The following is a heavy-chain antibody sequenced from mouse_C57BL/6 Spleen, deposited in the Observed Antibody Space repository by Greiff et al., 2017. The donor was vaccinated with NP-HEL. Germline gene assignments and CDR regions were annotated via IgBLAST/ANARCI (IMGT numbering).Heavy chain of an antibody. CDR2: IDPSDSYT. J-gene: IGHJ1*03. Sequence: QVQLQQPGAELVMPGASVKLSCKASGYTFTSYWMHWVKQRPGQGLEWIGEIDPSDSYTIYNQKFKGKSTLTVDKSSSTAYMQLSSLTSEDSAVYYCARGGITTVVANFDVWGTGTTVTVSS. CDR1: GYTFTSYW. V-gene: IGHV1-69*01. D-gene: IGHD1-1*01. CDR3: ARGGITTVVANFDV.